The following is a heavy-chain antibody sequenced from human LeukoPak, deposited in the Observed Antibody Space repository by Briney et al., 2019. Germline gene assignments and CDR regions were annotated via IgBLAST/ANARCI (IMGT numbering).Heavy chain of an antibody. CDR1: GDSVSSNRAA. V-gene: IGHV6-1*01. D-gene: IGHD6-19*01. CDR3: ARETQYSRGWYRGENFDY. Sequence: SQTLSLTCAISGDSVSSNRAAWNWIRQSPSRGLEWLGRTYYRSKWYNDYAVSVKSRITINPDTSKNQFSLQLNSVTPEDTAVYYCARETQYSRGWYRGENFDYWGQGTLVTVSS. J-gene: IGHJ4*02. CDR2: TYYRSKWYN.